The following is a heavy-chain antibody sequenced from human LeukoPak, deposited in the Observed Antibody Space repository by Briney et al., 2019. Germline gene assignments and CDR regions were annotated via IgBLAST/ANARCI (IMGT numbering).Heavy chain of an antibody. Sequence: KTSETLSLTCIVSGGSISDTSYHWGWIRQPPRKGLEWIGSIYYGGNTYNNPSLRSRVTTSADTSKNQFSLKLRSVTAADTAVYYCARISGPYYYGMDVWDQGTTVTVSS. V-gene: IGHV4-39*01. D-gene: IGHD3-10*01. J-gene: IGHJ6*01. CDR2: IYYGGNT. CDR3: ARISGPYYYGMDV. CDR1: GGSISDTSYH.